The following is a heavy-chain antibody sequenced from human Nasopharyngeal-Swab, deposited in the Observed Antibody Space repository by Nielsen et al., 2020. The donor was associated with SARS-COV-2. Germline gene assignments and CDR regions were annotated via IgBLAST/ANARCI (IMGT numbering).Heavy chain of an antibody. J-gene: IGHJ5*02. CDR3: ARVVKSLDHITMVQGVGTLDP. CDR2: IYHSGST. V-gene: IGHV4-4*02. D-gene: IGHD3-10*01. Sequence: WIRQPPGKGLEWIGEIYHSGSTNYNPSLKSRVTISVDKSKNQFSLKLSSVTAADTAVYYCARVVKSLDHITMVQGVGTLDPWGQGTLVTVSS.